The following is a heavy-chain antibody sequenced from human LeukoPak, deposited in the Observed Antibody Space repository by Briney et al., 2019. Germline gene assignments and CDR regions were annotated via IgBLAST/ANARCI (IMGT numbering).Heavy chain of an antibody. J-gene: IGHJ4*02. CDR3: ARLMTTARIDY. D-gene: IGHD4-11*01. V-gene: IGHV4-39*01. CDR1: GGSISSSSYY. Sequence: PSETLSLTCTVSGGSISSSSYYWGWIRQPPGKGLEWIGSIYYSGSTYYNPSLKSRVTISVDTSKNQFSLKLSSVTAADTAVYYCARLMTTARIDYWSQGTLVTVSS. CDR2: IYYSGST.